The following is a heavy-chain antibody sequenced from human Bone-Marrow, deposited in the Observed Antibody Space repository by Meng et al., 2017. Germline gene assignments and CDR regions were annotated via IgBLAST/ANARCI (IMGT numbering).Heavy chain of an antibody. V-gene: IGHV1-18*01. J-gene: IGHJ5*02. CDR3: ARDSFYYNWFDP. D-gene: IGHD2/OR15-2a*01. CDR2: ISAYNGNT. CDR1: GYTFTSYG. Sequence: ASVNVSCKASGYTFTSYGISWVRQAPGQGLEWMGWISAYNGNTNYAQKFQGRVTITTDESTSTAYMELSSLRSEDTAVYYCARDSFYYNWFDPWGQGTLVTVSS.